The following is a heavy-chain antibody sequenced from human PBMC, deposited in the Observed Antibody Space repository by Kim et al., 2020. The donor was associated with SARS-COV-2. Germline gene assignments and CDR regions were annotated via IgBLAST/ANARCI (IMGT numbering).Heavy chain of an antibody. CDR3: ARNIRGAWFDP. Sequence: EKYSIDSVKGRITISRDNAKNLRYLQMSGLRAEDTAVYDCARNIRGAWFDPWGQGTMVTVSS. CDR2: EK. D-gene: IGHD3-10*01. J-gene: IGHJ5*02. V-gene: IGHV3-7*04.